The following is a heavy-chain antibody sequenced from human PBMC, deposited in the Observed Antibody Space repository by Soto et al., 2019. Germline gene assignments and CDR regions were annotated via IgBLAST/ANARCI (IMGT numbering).Heavy chain of an antibody. Sequence: PGGSLRLSCAASGFTFSNAWMNRARQAPGKGLEWVGRIKSKTDGGTTDYAAPVKGRFTISRDDSKNTLYLQMNSLKTEDTAVYYCTTDRYPSYDFWSGFPTRKEFDPWGQGTLVTVSS. J-gene: IGHJ5*02. CDR2: IKSKTDGGTT. CDR3: TTDRYPSYDFWSGFPTRKEFDP. V-gene: IGHV3-15*07. CDR1: GFTFSNAW. D-gene: IGHD3-3*01.